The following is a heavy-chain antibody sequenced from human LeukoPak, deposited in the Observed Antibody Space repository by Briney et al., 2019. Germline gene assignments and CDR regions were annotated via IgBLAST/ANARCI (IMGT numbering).Heavy chain of an antibody. D-gene: IGHD4-17*01. Sequence: PGGSLRLSCAASGFTFSGSAMHWVRQASGKGLEWVGRIRSKANNYATAYAASVKGRFTISRDDSKNTAYLQMNSLKTDDTAVYFCSSGLSVLRSNNTPVDYWGQGTLVTVSS. CDR2: IRSKANNYAT. V-gene: IGHV3-73*01. CDR1: GFTFSGSA. J-gene: IGHJ4*02. CDR3: SSGLSVLRSNNTPVDY.